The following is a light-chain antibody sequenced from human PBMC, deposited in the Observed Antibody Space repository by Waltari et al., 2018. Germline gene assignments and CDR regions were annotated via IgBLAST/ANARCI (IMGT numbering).Light chain of an antibody. CDR1: QSISKS. V-gene: IGKV3-20*01. CDR3: QHHVRLPAT. CDR2: AAS. J-gene: IGKJ1*01. Sequence: EIVLTQSPGTLSLSPGERATLSCMASQSISKSLAWYQPRPGQAPRLLIYAASNRATGIPDRFSGGGSGTDFSLTISRLEPEDFAVYYCQHHVRLPATFGQGTKVEIK.